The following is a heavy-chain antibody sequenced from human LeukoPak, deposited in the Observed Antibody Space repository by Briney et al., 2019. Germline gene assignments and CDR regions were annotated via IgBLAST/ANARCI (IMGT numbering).Heavy chain of an antibody. D-gene: IGHD1-26*01. CDR2: IYYSGST. CDR1: GGSISSYY. V-gene: IGHV4-59*05. CDR3: ARNSGSYYWNFDY. J-gene: IGHJ4*02. Sequence: PSETLSLTCTVSGGSISSYYWSWIRQPPGKGLEWIGSIYYSGSTYYNPSLKSRVTISVDTSKNQFSLKLSSVTAADTAVYYCARNSGSYYWNFDYWGQGTLVTVSS.